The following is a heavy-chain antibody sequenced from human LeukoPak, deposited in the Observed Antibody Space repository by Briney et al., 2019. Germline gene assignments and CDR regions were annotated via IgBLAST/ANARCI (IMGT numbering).Heavy chain of an antibody. Sequence: ASVKVSCKASGYTFTGYYMHWVRQAPGQGLEWMGWINPNSGGTNYAQKFQGRVTMTRDTSISTAYMELGRLRSDDTAVYYCARGGDYYDSSGQGFDYWGQGTLVTVSS. J-gene: IGHJ4*02. V-gene: IGHV1-2*02. D-gene: IGHD3-22*01. CDR3: ARGGDYYDSSGQGFDY. CDR2: INPNSGGT. CDR1: GYTFTGYY.